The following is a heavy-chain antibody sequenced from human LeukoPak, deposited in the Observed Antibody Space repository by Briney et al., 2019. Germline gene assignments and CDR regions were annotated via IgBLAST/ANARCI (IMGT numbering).Heavy chain of an antibody. CDR3: AKPTFGVVDYFDY. D-gene: IGHD3-3*01. V-gene: IGHV3-23*01. J-gene: IGHJ4*02. Sequence: PGGSLRLSCAASGFTFSSHAMTWVRQAPGKGLEWVSAISGSGGSTYYADSVKGRFTSSRDNSKNTLYLQMNSLRAEDTAVYYCAKPTFGVVDYFDYWGQGTLVTVSP. CDR2: ISGSGGST. CDR1: GFTFSSHA.